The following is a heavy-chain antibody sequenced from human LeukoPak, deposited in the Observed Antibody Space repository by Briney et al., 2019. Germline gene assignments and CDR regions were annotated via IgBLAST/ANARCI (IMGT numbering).Heavy chain of an antibody. CDR2: IYTSGST. CDR3: ARGLTLDNAWYRGWFDP. J-gene: IGHJ5*02. Sequence: NPSETLSLTCTVSGGSISSYYWSWIRQPAGKGLGWIGRIYTSGSTNYNPSLKSRVTMSVDTSKNQFSLNLSSVSAADTAMYYCARGLTLDNAWYRGWFDPWGQGSLVIVSS. D-gene: IGHD6-13*01. V-gene: IGHV4-4*07. CDR1: GGSISSYY.